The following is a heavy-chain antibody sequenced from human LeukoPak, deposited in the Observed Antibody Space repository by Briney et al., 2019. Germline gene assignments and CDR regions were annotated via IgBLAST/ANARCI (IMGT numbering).Heavy chain of an antibody. CDR1: GYTLTELS. CDR3: ATRRRHYYGSGSYYNHDY. CDR2: FDPEDGET. J-gene: IGHJ4*02. Sequence: ASVKVSCKVSGYTLTELSMHWVRQAPGKGLEWMGGFDPEDGETIYAQKFQGRVTMTEDTSTDTAYMELSSLRSEDTAVYYCATRRRHYYGSGSYYNHDYWGQGTLVTVSS. D-gene: IGHD3-10*01. V-gene: IGHV1-24*01.